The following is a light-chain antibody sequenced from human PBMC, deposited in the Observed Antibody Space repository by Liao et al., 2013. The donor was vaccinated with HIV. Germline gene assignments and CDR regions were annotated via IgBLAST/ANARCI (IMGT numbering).Light chain of an antibody. Sequence: SFELTQPPSVSVSPGQTATITCSGSRLGAKYVCWYQQKPGQSPVLVMYQDNRRPSGIPERFSGYNSGNTATLAISGAQALDEADYYCQTWDTGTGVFGTGTKVTV. V-gene: IGLV3-1*01. CDR3: QTWDTGTGV. J-gene: IGLJ1*01. CDR2: QDN. CDR1: RLGAKY.